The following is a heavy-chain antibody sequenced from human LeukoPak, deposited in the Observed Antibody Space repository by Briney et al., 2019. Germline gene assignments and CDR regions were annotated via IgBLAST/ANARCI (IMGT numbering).Heavy chain of an antibody. D-gene: IGHD6-13*01. CDR3: ARDAAGHTKDHFDY. CDR1: GYTFTSYA. Sequence: GASVKVSCKASGYTFTSYAMNWVRQAPGQGLEWMGWINTNTGNPTYAQGFTGRFVFPLDTSVSTAYLQISSLKAEDTAVYYCARDAAGHTKDHFDYWGQGTLVTVSS. V-gene: IGHV7-4-1*02. CDR2: INTNTGNP. J-gene: IGHJ4*02.